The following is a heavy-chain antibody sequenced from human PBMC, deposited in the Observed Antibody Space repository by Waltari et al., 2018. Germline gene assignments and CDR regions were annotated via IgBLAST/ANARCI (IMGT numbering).Heavy chain of an antibody. Sequence: QVQLQESGPGLVKPSETLSLTCAVSGYSLSSGYYWGWIRQPPGKGLEWIGSIYHSGSTYYNPSLKSRVTISVDTSKNQFSLKLSSVTAADTAVYYCARRGIAARRAVTIIDYWGQGTLVTVSS. CDR1: GYSLSSGYY. CDR2: IYHSGST. CDR3: ARRGIAARRAVTIIDY. J-gene: IGHJ4*02. V-gene: IGHV4-38-2*01. D-gene: IGHD6-6*01.